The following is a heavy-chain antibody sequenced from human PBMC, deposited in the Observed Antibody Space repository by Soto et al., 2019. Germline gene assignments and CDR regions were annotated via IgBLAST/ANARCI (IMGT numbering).Heavy chain of an antibody. CDR3: ARDSAAAGQTFNWYFDL. CDR1: GFTFSSYS. D-gene: IGHD6-13*01. CDR2: ISSSSSYI. J-gene: IGHJ2*01. Sequence: WGSLRLSCAASGFTFSSYSMNWVRQAPGKGLEWVSSISSSSSYIYYADSVKGRFTISRDNAKNSLYLQMNSLRAEDTAVYYCARDSAAAGQTFNWYFDLWGRGTLVTVSS. V-gene: IGHV3-21*01.